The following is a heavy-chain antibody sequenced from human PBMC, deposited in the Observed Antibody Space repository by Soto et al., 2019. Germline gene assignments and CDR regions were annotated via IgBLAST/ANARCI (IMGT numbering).Heavy chain of an antibody. Sequence: GGSLRLSCAASGFTFSSYAMHWVRQAPGKGLEWVAVISYDGSNKYYADSVKGRSTISRDNSKNTLYLQMNSLRAEDTAVYYCASVGNTYYDILTGYSTALDYWGQGTLVTVSS. CDR2: ISYDGSNK. V-gene: IGHV3-30-3*01. CDR1: GFTFSSYA. CDR3: ASVGNTYYDILTGYSTALDY. D-gene: IGHD3-9*01. J-gene: IGHJ4*02.